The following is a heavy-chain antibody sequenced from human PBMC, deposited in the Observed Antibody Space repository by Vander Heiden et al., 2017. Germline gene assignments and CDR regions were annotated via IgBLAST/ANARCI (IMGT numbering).Heavy chain of an antibody. Sequence: QVQLVESGGGVVQPGRYLRLACAASGFTFSSHAMHWVRQAPGKGLEWVAVISYDGSNKYYADSVKGRFTISRDNSKNTLYLQMNSLRAEDTAVYYCARGLWFGELLSHNWFDPWGQGTLVTVSS. CDR3: ARGLWFGELLSHNWFDP. J-gene: IGHJ5*02. V-gene: IGHV3-30*04. D-gene: IGHD3-10*01. CDR1: GFTFSSHA. CDR2: ISYDGSNK.